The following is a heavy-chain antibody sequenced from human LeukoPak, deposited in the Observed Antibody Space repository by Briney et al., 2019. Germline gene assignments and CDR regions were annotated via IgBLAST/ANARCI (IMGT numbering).Heavy chain of an antibody. D-gene: IGHD4-23*01. J-gene: IGHJ4*02. V-gene: IGHV4-39*01. CDR3: ARRPGEYGGNGFDY. Sequence: SETLSLTCTVSGGSISSSSYYWAWIRQPPGKGLEWIGSIYYSGSTHYNPSLKSRVTISVDTSKNQFSLKLSSVTAADTAVYYCARRPGEYGGNGFDYWGQGTLVTVSS. CDR2: IYYSGST. CDR1: GGSISSSSYY.